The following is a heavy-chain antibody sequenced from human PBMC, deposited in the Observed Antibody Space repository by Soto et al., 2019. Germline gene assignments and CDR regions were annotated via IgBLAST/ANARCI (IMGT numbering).Heavy chain of an antibody. V-gene: IGHV1-18*01. CDR1: GYTFTSYG. J-gene: IGHJ5*02. CDR3: ARADLFPQYWFDP. CDR2: ISAYNGNT. Sequence: ASVKVSCKASGYTFTSYGISWVRQAPGQGLEWMGWISAYNGNTNYAQKLQGRVTMTTDTSTSTAYTELRSLRSDDTAVYYCARADLFPQYWFDPWGQGTLVTVSS.